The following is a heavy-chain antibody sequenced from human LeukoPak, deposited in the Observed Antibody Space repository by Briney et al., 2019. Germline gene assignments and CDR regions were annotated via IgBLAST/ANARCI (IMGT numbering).Heavy chain of an antibody. CDR2: IYSGGST. V-gene: IGHV3-53*05. CDR3: ARTRPRRQWPPTHQYYYYYGMDV. CDR1: GFTVSSNY. Sequence: GGSLRLSCAASGFTVSSNYMSWVRQAPGKGLEWVSVIYSGGSTYYADSVKGRFTISRDNSKNTLYLQMNSLRAEDTAVYYCARTRPRRQWPPTHQYYYYYGMDVWGQGTTVTVSS. D-gene: IGHD6-19*01. J-gene: IGHJ6*02.